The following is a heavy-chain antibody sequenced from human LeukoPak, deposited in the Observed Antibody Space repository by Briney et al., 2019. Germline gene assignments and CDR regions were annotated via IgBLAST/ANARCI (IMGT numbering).Heavy chain of an antibody. D-gene: IGHD1-1*01. CDR3: ARNPRTQLESYYYYYYMDV. Sequence: GASVKVSCKASGYTFTGYYMHWVRQAPGQGLEWMGIINPSGGSTSYAQKFQGRVTMTRDMSTSTVYMELSSLRSEDTAVYYCARNPRTQLESYYYYYYMDVWGKGTTVTVSS. V-gene: IGHV1-46*01. J-gene: IGHJ6*03. CDR2: INPSGGST. CDR1: GYTFTGYY.